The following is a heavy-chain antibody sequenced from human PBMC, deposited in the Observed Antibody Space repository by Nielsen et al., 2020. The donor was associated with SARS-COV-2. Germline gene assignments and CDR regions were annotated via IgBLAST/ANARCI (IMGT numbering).Heavy chain of an antibody. D-gene: IGHD6-19*01. Sequence: SETLSLTCSVSGGSINNYYWGWIRQPPGKGLEWIGSIYYSGSTYYNPSLKSRVTISVDTSKNQFSLKLSSVTAADTAVYYCARVGGSGWYDYWGQGTLVTVSS. CDR3: ARVGGSGWYDY. V-gene: IGHV4-39*01. CDR2: IYYSGST. CDR1: GGSINNYY. J-gene: IGHJ4*02.